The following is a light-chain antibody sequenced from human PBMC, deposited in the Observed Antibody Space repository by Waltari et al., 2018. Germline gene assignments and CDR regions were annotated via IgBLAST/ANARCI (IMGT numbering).Light chain of an antibody. J-gene: IGKJ3*01. V-gene: IGKV1-33*01. CDR3: QQYDNLFT. CDR1: QDISNY. Sequence: DIQMTQSPSSLSASVGDRVTITCQASQDISNYLNWYQQKPGKAPKLLIYDASNLETGVPSRFSGSGSGTDFTFTISSLQPEDIATYYRQQYDNLFTFGPGTKVDIK. CDR2: DAS.